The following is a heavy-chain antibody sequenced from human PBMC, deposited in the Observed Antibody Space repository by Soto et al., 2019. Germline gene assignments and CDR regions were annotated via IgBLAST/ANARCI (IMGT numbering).Heavy chain of an antibody. J-gene: IGHJ4*02. CDR1: GFTFSSYA. V-gene: IGHV3-30-3*01. CDR2: ISYDGSNK. Sequence: GGSLRLSCAASGFTFSSYAMHWVRQAPGKGLEWVAVISYDGSNKYYADSVKGRFTISRDNSKNTLYLQMNSLRAEDTAVYYCAREERGYLDYWGQGTLVTVSS. CDR3: AREERGYLDY. D-gene: IGHD1-1*01.